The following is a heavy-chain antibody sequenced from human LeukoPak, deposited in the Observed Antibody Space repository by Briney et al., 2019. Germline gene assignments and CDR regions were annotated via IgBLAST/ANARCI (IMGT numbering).Heavy chain of an antibody. CDR3: ARDGPQYSSSRDSDY. CDR2: ISSSSSYT. D-gene: IGHD6-6*01. J-gene: IGHJ4*02. Sequence: GGSLRLSCAASGFTFSSYSMNWVRQAPGKGLEWVSSISSSSSYTYYADSVKGRFATSRDTAKNSVYLQMNSLRAEDTAVYYCARDGPQYSSSRDSDYWGQGTLVTVSS. CDR1: GFTFSSYS. V-gene: IGHV3-21*01.